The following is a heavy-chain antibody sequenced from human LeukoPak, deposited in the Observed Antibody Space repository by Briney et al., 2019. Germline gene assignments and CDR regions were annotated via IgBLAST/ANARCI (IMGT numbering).Heavy chain of an antibody. Sequence: GGSLRLSCAASGFTVSSSYMSWVRQAPGKGLEWVSVIYSGGSTYYADSVKGRFTISRDNSKNSLYLQMNSLRAEDTAVYYCAKAGGWFGELLQTSADNWFDPWGQGTLVTVSS. D-gene: IGHD3-10*01. CDR2: IYSGGST. CDR3: AKAGGWFGELLQTSADNWFDP. J-gene: IGHJ5*02. V-gene: IGHV3-53*01. CDR1: GFTVSSSY.